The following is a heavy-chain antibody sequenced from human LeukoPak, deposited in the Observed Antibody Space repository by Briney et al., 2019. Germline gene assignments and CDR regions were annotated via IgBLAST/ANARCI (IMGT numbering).Heavy chain of an antibody. V-gene: IGHV4-39*07. CDR1: GGSISSSSYY. CDR3: ARDSAFWLGGAFDI. CDR2: IYYSGST. J-gene: IGHJ3*02. D-gene: IGHD3-9*01. Sequence: PSETLSLTCTVSGGSISSSSYYWGWIRQPPGKGLEWIGSIYYSGSTYYNPSLKSRVTISVDTSKNQFSLKLSSVTAADTAVYYCARDSAFWLGGAFDIWGQGTMVTVSS.